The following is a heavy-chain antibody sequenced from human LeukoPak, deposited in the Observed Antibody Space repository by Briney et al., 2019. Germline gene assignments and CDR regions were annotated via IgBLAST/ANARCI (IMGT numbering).Heavy chain of an antibody. J-gene: IGHJ1*01. CDR2: IYYSGST. CDR1: GGSISSGDYY. CDR3: AIHQWLVGEYFQH. V-gene: IGHV4-30-4*08. Sequence: PSETLSLTCTVSGGSISSGDYYWSWIRQPPGKGLEWIGYIYYSGSTYYNPSLKSRVTISVDTSKNQFSLKLSSVTAADTAVYYCAIHQWLVGEYFQHWGQGTLVTVSS. D-gene: IGHD6-19*01.